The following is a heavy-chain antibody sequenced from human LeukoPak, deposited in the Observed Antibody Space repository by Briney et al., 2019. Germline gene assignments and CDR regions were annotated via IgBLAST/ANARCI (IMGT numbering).Heavy chain of an antibody. V-gene: IGHV4-4*02. J-gene: IGHJ4*02. Sequence: SETLSLTCAVSGGSISSGNWWSWVRQPPGKGLEWIGEIYHSGSTNYNPSLKSRVTISVDKSKNQFSLKLTSVTAADTALYYCARVRVAVEALYYFDLWGQGTLVTVSS. D-gene: IGHD2-15*01. CDR2: IYHSGST. CDR1: GGSISSGNW. CDR3: ARVRVAVEALYYFDL.